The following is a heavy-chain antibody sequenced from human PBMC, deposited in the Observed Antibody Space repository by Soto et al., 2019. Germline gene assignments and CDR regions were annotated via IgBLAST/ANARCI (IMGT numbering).Heavy chain of an antibody. V-gene: IGHV1-58*01. CDR1: GFTFTSSA. CDR2: IVVGSGNT. J-gene: IGHJ4*02. CDR3: ARGTSPTAAGEHIDY. D-gene: IGHD6-13*01. Sequence: GASVKVSCKASGFTFTSSAVQWVRQARGQRLEWIGWIVVGSGNTNYAQKFQGWVTMTRDTSISTAYMELSRLRSDDTAVYYCARGTSPTAAGEHIDYWGQGTLVTVSS.